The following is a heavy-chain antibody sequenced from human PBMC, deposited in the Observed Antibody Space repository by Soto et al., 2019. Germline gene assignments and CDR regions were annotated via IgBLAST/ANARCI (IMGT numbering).Heavy chain of an antibody. CDR3: ARLSTGTVLHGFDY. V-gene: IGHV4-39*01. D-gene: IGHD1-1*01. CDR1: GGSISSSSYY. Sequence: QLQLQESGPGLVKPSETLSLTCTVSGGSISSSSYYWGWIRQPPGKGLEWIGSIYYSGSTYYNPSLKSRVTISVDTSKNQFSLKLSSVTAADTAVYYCARLSTGTVLHGFDYWGQGTLVTVSS. CDR2: IYYSGST. J-gene: IGHJ4*02.